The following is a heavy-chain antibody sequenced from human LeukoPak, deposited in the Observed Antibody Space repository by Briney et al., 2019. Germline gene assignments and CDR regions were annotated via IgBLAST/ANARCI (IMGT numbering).Heavy chain of an antibody. CDR2: INQSGST. V-gene: IGHV4-34*01. J-gene: IGHJ4*02. CDR1: GGSFSGYY. Sequence: SETLSLTCAVYGGSFSGYYWSWIRQPPGKGLEWIGEINQSGSTNYNPSLKSRVTISVDTSKNQFSLKLISVTAADTAVYYCSRSRSAGQRTFDYWGQGTLVTVSS. CDR3: SRSRSAGQRTFDY.